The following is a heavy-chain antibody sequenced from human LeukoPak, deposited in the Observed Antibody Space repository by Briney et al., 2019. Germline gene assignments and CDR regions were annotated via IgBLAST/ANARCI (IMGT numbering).Heavy chain of an antibody. CDR2: IRDDGSDK. CDR1: GFTFANHW. J-gene: IGHJ4*02. D-gene: IGHD3-3*02. V-gene: IGHV3-7*03. CDR3: TKSGSSVFRS. Sequence: GGSLRLSCAASGFTFANHWMSWVRQAPGKGLEWVANIRDDGSDKYYVDSVKGRFTVSRDNVKNSLFLQMNSLRVDDTAVYYCTKSGSSVFRSWGQGTLVTVSP.